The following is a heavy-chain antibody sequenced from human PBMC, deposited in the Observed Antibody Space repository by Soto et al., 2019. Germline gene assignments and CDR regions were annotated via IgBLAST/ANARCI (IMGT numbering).Heavy chain of an antibody. CDR2: IIPIFGTA. J-gene: IGHJ6*02. CDR1: GGTFSSYA. D-gene: IGHD1-26*01. V-gene: IGHV1-69*06. Sequence: SVKVSCKASGGTFSSYAISWVRQAPRQGLEWMGGIIPIFGTANYAQEFQGRVTITADKSTSTAYMELSSLRSEDTAVYYCARDVGGSYYYYYYGMDVWGQGTTVTVSS. CDR3: ARDVGGSYYYYYYGMDV.